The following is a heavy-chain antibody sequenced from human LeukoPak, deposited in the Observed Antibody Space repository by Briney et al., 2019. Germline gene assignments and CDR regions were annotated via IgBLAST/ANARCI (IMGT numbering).Heavy chain of an antibody. D-gene: IGHD5-18*01. CDR1: GYIXTSYY. CDR2: SNPNSGST. CDR3: ARGGMGIQLWPFDF. Sequence: ASVKVSCKASGYIXTSYYIHRVRQAPGQGLEWMVISNPNSGSTSYAQNFQGRVSVTRDTSTSTAYMDLSSLRSEDTAVYFCARGGMGIQLWPFDFWGQGTLVTVSS. V-gene: IGHV1-46*01. J-gene: IGHJ4*02.